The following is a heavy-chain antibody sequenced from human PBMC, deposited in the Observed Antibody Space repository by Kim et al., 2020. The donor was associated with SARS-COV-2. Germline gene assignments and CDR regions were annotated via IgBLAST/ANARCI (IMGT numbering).Heavy chain of an antibody. D-gene: IGHD4-17*01. V-gene: IGHV3-30*18. CDR3: AKDTTSLRSPDHGMDV. CDR2: ISYDGSNK. J-gene: IGHJ6*02. Sequence: GGSLRLSCAASGFTFSSYGMHWVRQAPGKGLEWVAVISYDGSNKYYADSVKGRFTISRDNSKNTLYLQMNSLRAEDTAVYYCAKDTTSLRSPDHGMDVWGQGTTVTVSS. CDR1: GFTFSSYG.